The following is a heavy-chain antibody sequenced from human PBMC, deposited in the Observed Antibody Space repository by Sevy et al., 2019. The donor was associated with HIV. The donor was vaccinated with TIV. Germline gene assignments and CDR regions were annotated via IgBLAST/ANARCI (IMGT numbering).Heavy chain of an antibody. CDR3: ARVWNSDYYDSSGPNWFDT. D-gene: IGHD3-22*01. V-gene: IGHV1-2*02. CDR2: INPNNGGT. J-gene: IGHJ5*02. CDR1: GYTFTGYS. Sequence: ASVKVSCKASGYTFTGYSMHWVRQAPGQGLEWMGWINPNNGGTNYAQKFQGRVTMTRDTSINTAYMDMRNLRVDDTAVYFCARVWNSDYYDSSGPNWFDTWGQGTLVTVSS.